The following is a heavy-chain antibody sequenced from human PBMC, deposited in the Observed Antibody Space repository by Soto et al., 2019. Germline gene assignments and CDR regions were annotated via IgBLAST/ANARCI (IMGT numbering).Heavy chain of an antibody. J-gene: IGHJ6*02. CDR2: ISGYNGNT. CDR3: AREGQAAYYFYGMDV. Sequence: ASVKVSCKASGYTFTNYGFSWVRQAPGQGLEWMGWISGYNGNTKYAEKFQGRVTMTTDTSTSTAHMELRSLRSDDTAAYFCAREGQAAYYFYGMDVWGQGTAVTVSS. CDR1: GYTFTNYG. V-gene: IGHV1-18*01. D-gene: IGHD6-25*01.